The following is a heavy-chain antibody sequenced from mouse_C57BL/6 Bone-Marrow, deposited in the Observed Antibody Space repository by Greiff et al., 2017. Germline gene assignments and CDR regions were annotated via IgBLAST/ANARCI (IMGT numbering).Heavy chain of an antibody. CDR3: ARLGYYGSSYFDY. V-gene: IGHV5-6*01. Sequence: EVQRVESGGDLVKPGGSLKLSCAASGFTFSSYGMSWVRQTPDKRLEWVATISSGGSYTYYPDSVKGRCTISRDNAKNTLYLQMSSLKSEDTAMYYCARLGYYGSSYFDYWGQGTTLTVSS. D-gene: IGHD1-1*01. CDR2: ISSGGSYT. CDR1: GFTFSSYG. J-gene: IGHJ2*01.